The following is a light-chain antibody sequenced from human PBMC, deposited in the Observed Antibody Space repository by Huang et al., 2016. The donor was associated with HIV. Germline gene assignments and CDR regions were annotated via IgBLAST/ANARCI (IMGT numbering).Light chain of an antibody. CDR1: QSVSYN. CDR3: QQYNNWPPVT. Sequence: EIVMTQSPATLSVSPGERATLSCRASQSVSYNLAWYQQKPGQAPRLLIYAASTRATGMPARFSGSGSGTEFTLTISSLQSEDFAVYYCQQYNNWPPVTFGGGTKVEIK. CDR2: AAS. J-gene: IGKJ4*01. V-gene: IGKV3-15*01.